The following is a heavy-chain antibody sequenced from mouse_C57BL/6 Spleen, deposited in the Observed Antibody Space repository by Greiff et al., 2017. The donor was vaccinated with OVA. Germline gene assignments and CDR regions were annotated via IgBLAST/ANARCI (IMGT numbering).Heavy chain of an antibody. CDR2: IDPETGGT. J-gene: IGHJ2*01. V-gene: IGHV1-15*01. CDR3: TRFKGYYVYFDY. CDR1: GYTFTDYE. D-gene: IGHD2-3*01. Sequence: VQLQQSGAELVRPGASVTLSCKASGYTFTDYEMHWVKQTPVHGLEWIGAIDPETGGTAYNQKFKGKAILTADKSSSTAYMELRSLTSEDSAVYYCTRFKGYYVYFDYWGQGTTLTVSS.